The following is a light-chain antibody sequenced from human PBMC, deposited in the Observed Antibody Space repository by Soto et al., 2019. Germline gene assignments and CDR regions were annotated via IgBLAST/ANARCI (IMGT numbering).Light chain of an antibody. CDR3: SSFTSSTTYV. Sequence: QSALTQPASVSGSPGQSITISCTGTSSDVGGYNSVSWYQQHPGKAPKLMIYEVSSRPSGVSNRFSGSKSGNTASLTISGLQAEDEADDYCSSFTSSTTYVFGTGTKVTVL. J-gene: IGLJ1*01. CDR2: EVS. CDR1: SSDVGGYNS. V-gene: IGLV2-14*01.